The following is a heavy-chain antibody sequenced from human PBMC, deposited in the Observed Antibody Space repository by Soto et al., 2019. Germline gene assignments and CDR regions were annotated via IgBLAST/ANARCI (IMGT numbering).Heavy chain of an antibody. CDR2: IYYSGST. J-gene: IGHJ6*02. D-gene: IGHD6-6*01. Sequence: SETLSLTCTVSGGSISSSSYYWGWIRQPPGKGLEWSGSIYYSGSTYYNPSLKSRVTISVDTSKNQFSLKLSSVTAADTAVYYCAGHDSSSSFYYGMDVWGQGTTVT. V-gene: IGHV4-39*01. CDR3: AGHDSSSSFYYGMDV. CDR1: GGSISSSSYY.